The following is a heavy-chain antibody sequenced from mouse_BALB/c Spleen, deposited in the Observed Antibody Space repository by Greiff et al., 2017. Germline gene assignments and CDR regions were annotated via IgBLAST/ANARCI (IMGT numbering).Heavy chain of an antibody. CDR2: ISSGGSYT. D-gene: IGHD2-2*01. CDR1: GFTFSSYA. Sequence: EVQLVESGVGLVKPGGSLKLSCAASGFTFSSYAMSWVRQSPEKRLEWVAEISSGGSYTYYPDTVTGRFTISRDNAKNTLYLEMSSLRSEDTAMYYCARAEYGYDVGAMDYWGQGTSVTVSS. CDR3: ARAEYGYDVGAMDY. V-gene: IGHV5-9-4*01. J-gene: IGHJ4*01.